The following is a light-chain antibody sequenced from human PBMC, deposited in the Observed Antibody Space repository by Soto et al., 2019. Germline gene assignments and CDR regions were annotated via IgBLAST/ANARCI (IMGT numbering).Light chain of an antibody. J-gene: IGKJ1*01. CDR3: QQYNNWPRT. CDR2: AAS. V-gene: IGKV3-15*01. CDR1: QSVSSN. Sequence: EVVMTQSPATLSVSPGEGATLSCTASQSVSSNLAWYQQKPGQAPRLLIYAASTRATGIPARFSGSGSGTEFTLTISSLQSEDFAVYYCQQYNNWPRTFGQGTKVDIK.